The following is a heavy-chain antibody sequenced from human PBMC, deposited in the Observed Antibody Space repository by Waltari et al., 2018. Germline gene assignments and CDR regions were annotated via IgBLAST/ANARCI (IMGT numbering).Heavy chain of an antibody. J-gene: IGHJ4*02. V-gene: IGHV4-4*02. CDR1: GDSMSDTYW. D-gene: IGHD2-15*01. CDR3: ARDRGRGLYLDS. Sequence: QLQLQESGPGLVKPSGTLSLTCHVSGDSMSDTYWWNWVRQSPGKGLEWLGQVYRTGKTNYNPSFASRVTVSLDTSTNQFSLKLSSATAADTAVYFCARDRGRGLYLDSWGQGTLVTVSP. CDR2: VYRTGKT.